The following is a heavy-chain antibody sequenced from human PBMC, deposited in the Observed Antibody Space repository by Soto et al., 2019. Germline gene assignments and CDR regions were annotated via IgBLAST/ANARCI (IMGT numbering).Heavy chain of an antibody. CDR3: AKGLAYCGGDCYSHFDL. Sequence: QVQLVESGGGVVQPGRSLRLSCAGSGFTFSSYGMHWVRQAPGKGLEWVAVISYDGSNKYYADSVKGRFTISRDNSKNTLYLQMNSLRAEDTAVYYCAKGLAYCGGDCYSHFDLWGRGTLVTVSS. D-gene: IGHD2-21*02. CDR1: GFTFSSYG. CDR2: ISYDGSNK. V-gene: IGHV3-30*18. J-gene: IGHJ2*01.